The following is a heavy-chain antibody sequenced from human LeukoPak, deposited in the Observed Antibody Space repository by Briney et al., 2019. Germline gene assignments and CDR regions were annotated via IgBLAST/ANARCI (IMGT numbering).Heavy chain of an antibody. Sequence: QPGGSLRLSCAASGFTFSSYAMSWVRQAPGKGLEWVSAISGSGGSTYYADSVKGRFTISRDNSKNTLYLQMNSLRAEDTAVYYCAREVGGAYCSGGSCQYYFDYWGQGTLVTVSS. CDR3: AREVGGAYCSGGSCQYYFDY. V-gene: IGHV3-23*01. CDR2: ISGSGGST. J-gene: IGHJ4*02. D-gene: IGHD2-15*01. CDR1: GFTFSSYA.